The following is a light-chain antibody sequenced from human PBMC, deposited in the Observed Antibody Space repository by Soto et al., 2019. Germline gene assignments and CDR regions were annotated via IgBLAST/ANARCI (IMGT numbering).Light chain of an antibody. CDR2: DAS. CDR1: QSVSSY. V-gene: IGKV3-11*01. CDR3: QQRSNWPPIT. Sequence: EIVLTQSPATLSLSPGLRSTLACMASQSVSSYLAWYQQKPGQAPRLLIYDASNRATGIPARFSGSGSGTDFTLTISSLEPEDFAVYYCQQRSNWPPITFGQGTRLEIK. J-gene: IGKJ5*01.